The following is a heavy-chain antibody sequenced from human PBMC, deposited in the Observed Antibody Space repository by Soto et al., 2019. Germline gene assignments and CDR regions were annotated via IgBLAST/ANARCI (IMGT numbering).Heavy chain of an antibody. CDR1: GYSFTSYW. Sequence: GESLKISCKCSGYSFTSYWISWVRQMPGKGLEWMGRIDPSDSYTNYSPSFQGHVTISADKSISTAYLQWSSLKASDTAMYYWARGCSSSSGDDEWVKGTLDTVSS. V-gene: IGHV5-10-1*01. CDR3: ARGCSSSSGDDE. J-gene: IGHJ4*02. D-gene: IGHD6-6*01. CDR2: IDPSDSYT.